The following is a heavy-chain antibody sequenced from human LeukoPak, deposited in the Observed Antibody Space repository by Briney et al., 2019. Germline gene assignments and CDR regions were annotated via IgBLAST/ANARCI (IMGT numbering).Heavy chain of an antibody. CDR1: GYTFTSYY. Sequence: ASVKVSCKASGYTFTSYYMHWVRQAPGQGLEWMGIINPSGGSTSYAQKFQGRVTMTRDTSTSTVYMELSSLRSEDTAVYYCAATGGWFNWVDPWGQGTLVTVSS. J-gene: IGHJ5*02. CDR2: INPSGGST. CDR3: AATGGWFNWVDP. D-gene: IGHD6-19*01. V-gene: IGHV1-46*01.